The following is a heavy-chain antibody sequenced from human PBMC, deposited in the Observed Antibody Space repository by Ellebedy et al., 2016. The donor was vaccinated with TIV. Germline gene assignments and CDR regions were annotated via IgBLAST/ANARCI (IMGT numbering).Heavy chain of an antibody. CDR2: ISGSGGDT. D-gene: IGHD3-22*01. CDR1: GFTFSSYA. CDR3: AKSHDSSGYHYVGAFDI. J-gene: IGHJ3*02. Sequence: GESLKISCAASGFTFSSYAMSWVRQAPGKGLEWVSVISGSGGDTSYTDSVKGRSTISRDNAKNTLYLQMHSLRAEDTAVYYCAKSHDSSGYHYVGAFDIWGQGTMVTASS. V-gene: IGHV3-23*01.